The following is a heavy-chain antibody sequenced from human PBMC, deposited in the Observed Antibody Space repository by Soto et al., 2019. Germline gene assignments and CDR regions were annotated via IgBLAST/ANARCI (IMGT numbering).Heavy chain of an antibody. V-gene: IGHV3-30-3*01. J-gene: IGHJ6*02. CDR1: RFTFNSQT. CDR3: ARDGLTAFGMIPPWDVDV. D-gene: IGHD3-3*01. Sequence: GGSLRLSFAASRFTFNSQTLRWVLQASGVGLESVAVISYDGSYKFYADSVKGRFPISRGNSKSKLYLQMNRLTAADTAIYYCARDGLTAFGMIPPWDVDVWGQGT. CDR2: ISYDGSYK.